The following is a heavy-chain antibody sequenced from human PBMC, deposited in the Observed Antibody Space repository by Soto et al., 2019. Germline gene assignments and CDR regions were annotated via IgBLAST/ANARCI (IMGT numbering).Heavy chain of an antibody. CDR2: IGGSTR. D-gene: IGHD2-8*01. V-gene: IGHV3-23*01. CDR1: GFTFSSDD. CDR3: AKVNWCSQVRS. Sequence: EVQLLESGGGLVQPGGSLRLSCAASGFTFSSDDINWVRQAPGKGLEWVSAIGGSTRFFAESVKGRFTISRDNSKNTLYLQMNSLRAEDTAVYYCAKVNWCSQVRSWGQGTLVTVSS. J-gene: IGHJ5*02.